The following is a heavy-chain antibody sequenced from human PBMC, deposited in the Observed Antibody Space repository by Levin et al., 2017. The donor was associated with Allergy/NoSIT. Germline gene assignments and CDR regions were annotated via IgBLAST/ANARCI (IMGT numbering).Heavy chain of an antibody. V-gene: IGHV3-53*01. CDR2: IYSGGGT. CDR3: ARAESYYYDSSGRGLYYYDGMDV. CDR1: GFTVSSNY. D-gene: IGHD3-22*01. J-gene: IGHJ6*02. Sequence: PGGSLRLSCAASGFTVSSNYMSWVRQAPGKGLEWVSVIYSGGGTYYADSVKGRFTISRDNSKNTLYLQMNSLRAEDTAVYYCARAESYYYDSSGRGLYYYDGMDVWGQGTTVTVSS.